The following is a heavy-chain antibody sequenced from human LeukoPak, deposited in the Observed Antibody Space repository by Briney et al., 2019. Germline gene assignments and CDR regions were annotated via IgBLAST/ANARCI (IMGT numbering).Heavy chain of an antibody. J-gene: IGHJ6*03. CDR2: IKQDGSEK. CDR1: GFTFSSYW. V-gene: IGHV3-7*01. CDR3: ARRRSRPRYYYMDV. Sequence: GGSLRLSCAASGFTFSSYWMSWVRQAPGKGLEWVANIKQDGSEKYYVDSVKGRFTISRDNAKNSLYLQMNSLRAEDTAVYYCARRRSRPRYYYMDVWGKGTTVTVSS.